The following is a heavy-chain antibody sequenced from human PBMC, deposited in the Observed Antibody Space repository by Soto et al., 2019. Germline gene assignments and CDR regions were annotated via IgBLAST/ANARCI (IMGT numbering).Heavy chain of an antibody. J-gene: IGHJ5*02. CDR2: IYYSGST. D-gene: IGHD2-15*01. CDR3: ARSCSGGSCYQGWFDP. CDR1: GGSISSSSYY. Sequence: ASETLSLTCTVSGGSISSSSYYWGWIRQPPGKGLEWIGSIYYSGSTYYNPSLKSRVTISVDTSKNQFSLKLSSVTAADTAVYYCARSCSGGSCYQGWFDPWGQGTLVTVSS. V-gene: IGHV4-39*01.